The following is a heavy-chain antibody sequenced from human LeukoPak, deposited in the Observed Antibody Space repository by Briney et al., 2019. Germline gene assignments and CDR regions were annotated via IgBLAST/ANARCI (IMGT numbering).Heavy chain of an antibody. CDR3: AKEALSSTTFDY. V-gene: IGHV3-23*01. CDR1: GFTFSSYG. CDR2: ISISGGTT. Sequence: GGSLRLSCATFGFTFSSYGMTWVRQAPGKGLEWVSTISISGGTTYYADSVKGRSSISRDNSKSTVYLQLNSLRAEDTAVYYCAKEALSSTTFDYWGQGTLVTVSS. D-gene: IGHD2-2*01. J-gene: IGHJ4*02.